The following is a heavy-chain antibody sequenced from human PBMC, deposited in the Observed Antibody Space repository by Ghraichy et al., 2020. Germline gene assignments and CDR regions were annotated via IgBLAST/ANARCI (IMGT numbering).Heavy chain of an antibody. D-gene: IGHD3-3*01. J-gene: IGHJ4*02. Sequence: GALNISCAASGFTFSSYWMSWVRQAPGKGLEWVANIKQDGSEKYYVDSVKGRFTISRDNAKNSLYLQMNSLRAEDTAVYYCARTDFWSGVDYWGQGTLVTVSS. CDR2: IKQDGSEK. CDR3: ARTDFWSGVDY. CDR1: GFTFSSYW. V-gene: IGHV3-7*01.